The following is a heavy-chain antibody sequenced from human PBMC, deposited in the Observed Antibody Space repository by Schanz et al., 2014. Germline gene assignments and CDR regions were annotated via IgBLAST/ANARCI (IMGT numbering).Heavy chain of an antibody. V-gene: IGHV3-48*04. CDR2: IDGKSTTV. D-gene: IGHD6-13*01. Sequence: DVQLLESGGGLVQPGGSLRLSCAASGFTFSTYAMSWVRQAPGKGLEWLSYIDGKSTTVYYADSVKGRFTISRDNAKNSLYLQMNSLRAEDTAVYYCAREQIMAAAGLVDYWGHGTLVTVSS. CDR1: GFTFSTYA. J-gene: IGHJ4*01. CDR3: AREQIMAAAGLVDY.